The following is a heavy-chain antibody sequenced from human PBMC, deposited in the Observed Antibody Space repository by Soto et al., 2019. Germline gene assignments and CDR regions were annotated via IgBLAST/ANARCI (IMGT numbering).Heavy chain of an antibody. D-gene: IGHD1-1*01. Sequence: SETLSLTCAVSGDSVSTSNWWSWVRQPPGNGLEWIGEIYHGGTTNYNPSLKSRVTLSVDKSKNQFSLRLTSVTAADTAVYYCARSAGGNSFFEYWGQGTLVTVS. CDR3: ARSAGGNSFFEY. CDR2: IYHGGTT. J-gene: IGHJ4*02. CDR1: GDSVSTSNW. V-gene: IGHV4-4*02.